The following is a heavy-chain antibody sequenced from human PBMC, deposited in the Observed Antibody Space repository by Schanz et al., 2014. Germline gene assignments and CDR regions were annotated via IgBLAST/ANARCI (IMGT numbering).Heavy chain of an antibody. CDR2: IYSGGST. CDR3: ARGGGAAAST. V-gene: IGHV3-66*01. D-gene: IGHD6-13*01. Sequence: VQLVESGGGVVQPGGSLRLSCAASGFSFSDYSMSWVRQAPGKGLEWVSIIYSGGSTFYADSVKGRFTISRDNSKNTLYLQMNSLRAEDTAVYYCARGGGAAASTWGRGTLVTVSS. CDR1: GFSFSDYS. J-gene: IGHJ5*02.